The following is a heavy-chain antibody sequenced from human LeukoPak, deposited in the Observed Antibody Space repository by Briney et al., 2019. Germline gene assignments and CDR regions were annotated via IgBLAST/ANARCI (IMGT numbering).Heavy chain of an antibody. V-gene: IGHV5-51*01. Sequence: GESLKISCKGSGYSFTSYWIGWVRQMPGKGLEWMGIIYPGDSDTRYSPSFQGQVTISADKSISTAYLQWSSLKASDTAMYYCARLVHARREYYDILTGAGDYYYYMDVWGKGTTVTISS. CDR3: ARLVHARREYYDILTGAGDYYYYMDV. D-gene: IGHD3-9*01. CDR2: IYPGDSDT. J-gene: IGHJ6*03. CDR1: GYSFTSYW.